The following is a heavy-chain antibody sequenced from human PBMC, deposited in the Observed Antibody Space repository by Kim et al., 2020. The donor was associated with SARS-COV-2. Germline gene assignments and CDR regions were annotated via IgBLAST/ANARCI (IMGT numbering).Heavy chain of an antibody. D-gene: IGHD3-10*01. V-gene: IGHV4-34*01. CDR1: GGSLSGYY. CDR2: VNESGST. CDR3: ARADFYGSGAFAPFDS. Sequence: SETLSLTCAVYGGSLSGYYWNWIRQPPGKGLEWIGEVNESGSTNYNQSLKSRLIISADTSNNQFSLTLSSVTAADTAVYYCARADFYGSGAFAPFDSWG. J-gene: IGHJ4*01.